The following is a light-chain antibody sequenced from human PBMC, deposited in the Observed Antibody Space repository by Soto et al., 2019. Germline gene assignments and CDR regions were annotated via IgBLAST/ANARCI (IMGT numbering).Light chain of an antibody. CDR1: SSDVGGYNY. CDR3: SSYTSSSTLVV. CDR2: EVS. Sequence: QSALTQPASVSGSPGQSITISCTGTSSDVGGYNYVSWYQQHPGKAPKLMIYEVSNRPSGVSNRFSGSKSGNTASLTISGLRAEDEADYYCSSYTSSSTLVVFGGGTKDTVL. J-gene: IGLJ3*02. V-gene: IGLV2-14*01.